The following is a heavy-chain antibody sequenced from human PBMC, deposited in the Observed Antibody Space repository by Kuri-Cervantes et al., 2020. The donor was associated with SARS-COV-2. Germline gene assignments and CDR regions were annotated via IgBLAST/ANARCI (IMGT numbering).Heavy chain of an antibody. Sequence: ETLSLTCAASGFTFSSYWMHWVRQAPGKGLVWVSRINSDGSSTSYADSVKGRFTISRDNAKNTLYLQMNSLRAEDTAVYYCARDLGVVVPAIDYGMDVWGQGTTVTVSS. CDR1: GFTFSSYW. J-gene: IGHJ6*02. V-gene: IGHV3-74*01. CDR2: INSDGSST. CDR3: ARDLGVVVPAIDYGMDV. D-gene: IGHD2-2*01.